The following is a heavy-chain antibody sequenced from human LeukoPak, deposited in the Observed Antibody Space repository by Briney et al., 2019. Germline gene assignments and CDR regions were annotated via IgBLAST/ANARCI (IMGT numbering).Heavy chain of an antibody. CDR2: ISASGSTT. V-gene: IGHV3-23*01. CDR1: GFTFTDYA. CDR3: AKARTPYNSGFDY. D-gene: IGHD6-19*01. Sequence: PGRSLRLSCAAAGFTFTDYAMGWVRQAPGQWLEWASTISASGSTTYYADSVRGRFTISRDNSKNTLSLQMSSLRAEDTAVYYCAKARTPYNSGFDYWGQGTLVAVSS. J-gene: IGHJ4*02.